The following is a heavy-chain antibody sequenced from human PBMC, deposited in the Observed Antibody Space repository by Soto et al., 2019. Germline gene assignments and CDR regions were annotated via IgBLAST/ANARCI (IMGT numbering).Heavy chain of an antibody. J-gene: IGHJ6*02. D-gene: IGHD4-4*01. CDR1: GFTFSDHH. CDR3: VRTVTYLRASYYGMDV. V-gene: IGHV3-72*01. Sequence: EVQLVESGGGLAQPGGSLRLSCAASGFTFSDHHMDWVRQAPGKGLEWIGRSRNKPNSYTTEYAASVKGRFTFSRDDSKNSLYVQINSLKTEDTAVYYCVRTVTYLRASYYGMDVWGQGTTVTVSS. CDR2: SRNKPNSYTT.